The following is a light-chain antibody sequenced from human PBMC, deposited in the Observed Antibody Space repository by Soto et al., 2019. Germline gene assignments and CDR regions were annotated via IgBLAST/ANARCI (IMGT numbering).Light chain of an antibody. J-gene: IGKJ2*01. V-gene: IGKV1-39*01. Sequence: DIQMTQSPSSLSASVGDRVTITCRASQSIYSSLNWYHQKPGKAPKLLIYAASNLQSGVPSRFSGSGSGTDCTLSISSLQPEDFATYYCQLSYSAPYTFGQGTKLEI. CDR2: AAS. CDR3: QLSYSAPYT. CDR1: QSIYSS.